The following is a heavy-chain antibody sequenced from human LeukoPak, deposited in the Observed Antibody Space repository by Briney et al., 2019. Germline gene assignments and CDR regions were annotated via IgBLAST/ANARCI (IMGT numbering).Heavy chain of an antibody. CDR3: ARHRRFAMVRGVLGYYYMDV. J-gene: IGHJ6*03. D-gene: IGHD3-10*01. CDR1: GGSFSGYY. V-gene: IGHV4-34*01. CDR2: INHSGST. Sequence: SETLSLTCAVYGGSFSGYYWSWVRQPPGKGLEWIGEINHSGSTSYNPSLKSRVTISVDTSKNQFSLKLSSVTAADTAVYYCARHRRFAMVRGVLGYYYMDVWGKGTTVTISS.